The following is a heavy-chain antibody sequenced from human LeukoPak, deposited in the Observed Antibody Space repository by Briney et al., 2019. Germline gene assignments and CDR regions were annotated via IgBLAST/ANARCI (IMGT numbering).Heavy chain of an antibody. CDR1: GGSISSGEYY. CDR2: IYYSGST. Sequence: SETLSLTCTVSGGSISSGEYYWSWIRQPPGKGLEWIGYIYYSGSTYYNPSLKSRVTISVDTSKNQFSLKLSSVTAADTAVYYCASTSTYYDFWSGYYPDAFDIWGQGTMVTVSS. CDR3: ASTSTYYDFWSGYYPDAFDI. V-gene: IGHV4-30-4*08. J-gene: IGHJ3*02. D-gene: IGHD3-3*01.